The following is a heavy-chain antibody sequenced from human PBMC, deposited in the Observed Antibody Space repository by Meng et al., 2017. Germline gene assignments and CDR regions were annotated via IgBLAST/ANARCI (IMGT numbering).Heavy chain of an antibody. CDR3: ARDGGPYYYDSSGYWDAFDI. D-gene: IGHD3-22*01. V-gene: IGHV3-66*02. J-gene: IGHJ3*02. CDR1: GFTVSSNY. Sequence: GESLKIPCAASGFTVSSNYMSWVRQAPGKGLEWVSVIYSGGSTYYAASVKGRFTISRDNSKNTLYLQMNSLRSEDTAVYYCARDGGPYYYDSSGYWDAFDIWGQGTMVTVSS. CDR2: IYSGGST.